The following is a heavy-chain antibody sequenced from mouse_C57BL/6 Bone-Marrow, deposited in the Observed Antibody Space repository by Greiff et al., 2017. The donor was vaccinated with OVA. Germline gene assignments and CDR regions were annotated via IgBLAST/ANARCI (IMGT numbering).Heavy chain of an antibody. D-gene: IGHD2-1*01. V-gene: IGHV1-85*01. CDR1: GYTFTSYD. CDR3: AYLRWSWG. Sequence: VKLMESGPELVKPGASVKLSCKASGYTFTSYDINWVKQRPGQGLAWIGWISPTDGSTKYNEKFTGKATLTVDTSSSTAYMELHSLTSEDAAVYFCAYLRWSWGWGQGTTLTVSS. CDR2: ISPTDGST. J-gene: IGHJ2*01.